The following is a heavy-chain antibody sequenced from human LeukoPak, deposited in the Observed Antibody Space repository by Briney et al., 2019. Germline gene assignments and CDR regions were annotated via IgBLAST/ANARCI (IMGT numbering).Heavy chain of an antibody. Sequence: ASVKVSCKASGYTFTGCYMHWVRQAPGQGLEWMGRINPNSGGTNYAQKFQGRVTMTRDTSISTAYMELSRLRSDDTAVYYCAREIGYSYGFGYWGQGTLVTVSS. CDR1: GYTFTGCY. J-gene: IGHJ4*02. CDR3: AREIGYSYGFGY. D-gene: IGHD5-18*01. CDR2: INPNSGGT. V-gene: IGHV1-2*06.